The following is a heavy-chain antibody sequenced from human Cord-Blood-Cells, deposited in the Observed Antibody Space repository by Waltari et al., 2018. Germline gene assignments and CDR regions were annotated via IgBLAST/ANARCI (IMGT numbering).Heavy chain of an antibody. CDR1: GYTLTELS. CDR2: FDPKDGET. Sequence: QVQLVKSGAEVKKPGASVKVSCKVSGYTLTELSMHWVRQAPGQGLEWMGGFDPKDGETIYAQKFQGTVTMTEDTSTDTAYMELSILRSEDTAVYYCATGVLDSGYFALYYFDYWGQGTLVTVSS. CDR3: ATGVLDSGYFALYYFDY. J-gene: IGHJ4*02. V-gene: IGHV1-24*01. D-gene: IGHD3-22*01.